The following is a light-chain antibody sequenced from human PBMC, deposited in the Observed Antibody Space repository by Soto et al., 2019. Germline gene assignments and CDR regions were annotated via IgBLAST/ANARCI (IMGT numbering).Light chain of an antibody. CDR3: QQYKSYWT. J-gene: IGKJ1*01. CDR2: GAS. CDR1: QGIANY. V-gene: IGKV1-16*01. Sequence: DIQMTQSPSSLSASVGDRVTITCRASQGIANYLNWYQQKPGKAPKLLIYGASSLQTGVPSRFSGSGSGTEFTLTINSLQPDDFATYYCQQYKSYWTFGQGTKVDIK.